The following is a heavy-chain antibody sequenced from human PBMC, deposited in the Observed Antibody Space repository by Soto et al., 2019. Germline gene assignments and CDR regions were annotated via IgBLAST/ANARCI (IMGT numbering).Heavy chain of an antibody. CDR2: MNPNSGNT. CDR3: ARRGYSAYDSYYFDY. D-gene: IGHD5-12*01. CDR1: GYTFTSYE. V-gene: IGHV1-8*01. Sequence: ASVKVSCKASGYTFTSYEIYWVRQATGQGLEWMGWMNPNSGNTGYAQKFQGGVTMTRNTSISTAYMELSSLRSEDTAVYYCARRGYSAYDSYYFDYWGQGTLVTVSS. J-gene: IGHJ4*02.